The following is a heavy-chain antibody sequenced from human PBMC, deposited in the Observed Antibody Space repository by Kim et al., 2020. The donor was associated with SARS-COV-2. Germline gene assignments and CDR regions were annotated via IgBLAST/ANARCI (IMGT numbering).Heavy chain of an antibody. CDR3: ARIHSSGWYLDALDF. J-gene: IGHJ3*01. D-gene: IGHD6-19*01. V-gene: IGHV3-30*03. CDR2: ISYDETRK. CDR1: GFTFSNYG. Sequence: GGSLRLSCAASGFTFSNYGMHWVRQAPGKGLEWVAIISYDETRKYYADSVKGRFTISRDNSKNTLYVQMNSLRAEDTAVYYCARIHSSGWYLDALDFWGLGTMVTVSS.